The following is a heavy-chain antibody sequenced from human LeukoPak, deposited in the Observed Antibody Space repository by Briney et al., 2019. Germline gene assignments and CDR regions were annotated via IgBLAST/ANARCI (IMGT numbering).Heavy chain of an antibody. Sequence: GGSLRLSCAASGFTFSSYAMSWVRQAPGQGLEWVSAISGSGGSTYYADSVKGRFTISRDNSKNTLYLQMNSLRAEDTAVYYCAKAPDYDILTGYVDYWGQGTLVTVSS. J-gene: IGHJ4*02. CDR3: AKAPDYDILTGYVDY. V-gene: IGHV3-23*01. D-gene: IGHD3-9*01. CDR2: ISGSGGST. CDR1: GFTFSSYA.